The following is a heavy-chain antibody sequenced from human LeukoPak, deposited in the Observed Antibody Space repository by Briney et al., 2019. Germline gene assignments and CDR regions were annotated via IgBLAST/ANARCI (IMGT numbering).Heavy chain of an antibody. CDR3: AGGSRGYFDY. V-gene: IGHV3-72*01. CDR2: IRNKATSYTT. D-gene: IGHD5-12*01. CDR1: GFTFSGYG. J-gene: IGHJ4*02. Sequence: GGSLRLSCATSGFTFSGYGMHWVRQAPGKGLEWVGRIRNKATSYTTEYAASVKGRFTISRDDSKNSVYLQMNNLQTEDTAVYYCAGGSRGYFDYWGQGTLVTVSS.